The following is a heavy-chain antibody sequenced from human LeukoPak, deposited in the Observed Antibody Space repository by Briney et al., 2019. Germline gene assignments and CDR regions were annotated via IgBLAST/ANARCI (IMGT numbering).Heavy chain of an antibody. J-gene: IGHJ5*02. CDR2: IKQDGSEK. V-gene: IGHV3-7*01. Sequence: PGGSLRLSCAASGFTFSSYWMSWVRQAPGKGLEWVANIKQDGSEKYYVDSVKGRFTISRDNAKNSLYLQMNSLRAEDTAVYYCARGSWGVVAIDDWFDPWGQGTLVTVSS. CDR1: GFTFSSYW. CDR3: ARGSWGVVAIDDWFDP. D-gene: IGHD2-21*01.